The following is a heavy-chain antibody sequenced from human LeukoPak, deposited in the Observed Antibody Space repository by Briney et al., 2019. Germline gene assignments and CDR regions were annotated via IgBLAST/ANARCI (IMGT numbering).Heavy chain of an antibody. J-gene: IGHJ4*02. CDR1: GFTFSDYY. D-gene: IGHD2-15*01. CDR3: ARVVVVVAAQYYYFDY. V-gene: IGHV3-11*04. Sequence: PGGSLRLSCAASGFTFSDYYMSWIRQAPGKGLEWVSYISSSGSNIYYADSVKGRFTISRDNARNSLYLQMNSLRAEDTAVYYCARVVVVVAAQYYYFDYWGQGTLVTVSS. CDR2: ISSSGSNI.